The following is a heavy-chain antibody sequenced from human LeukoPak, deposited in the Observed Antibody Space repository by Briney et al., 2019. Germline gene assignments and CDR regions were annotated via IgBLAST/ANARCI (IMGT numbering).Heavy chain of an antibody. CDR2: ISSSGSYT. V-gene: IGHV3-11*03. Sequence: PGGSLRLSCAASGLSYSDSYMTWIRQAPGKGLEWGSDISSSGSYTSYADSVQGRFTVSRDNAKNSLFLHMTSLRAEDTAVYYCARTVGRGPGGHFDYGGQGTLVIVSS. D-gene: IGHD3-10*01. CDR3: ARTVGRGPGGHFDY. J-gene: IGHJ4*02. CDR1: GLSYSDSY.